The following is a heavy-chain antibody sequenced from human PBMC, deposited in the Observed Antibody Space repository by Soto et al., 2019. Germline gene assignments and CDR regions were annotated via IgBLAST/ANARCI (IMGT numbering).Heavy chain of an antibody. D-gene: IGHD3-10*01. J-gene: IGHJ4*02. CDR1: GGTFSSYA. V-gene: IGHV1-69*13. CDR3: ARSLWFGAPFDY. Sequence: ASVKVSCKASGGTFSSYAISWVRQAPGQGLEWMGGIIPIFGTANYAQKFQGRVTITADESTSTAYMELSSLRSEDTAVYYCARSLWFGAPFDYWGQGTLVTVSS. CDR2: IIPIFGTA.